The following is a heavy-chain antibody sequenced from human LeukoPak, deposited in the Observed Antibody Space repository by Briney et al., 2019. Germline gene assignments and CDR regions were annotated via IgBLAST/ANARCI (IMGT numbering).Heavy chain of an antibody. CDR3: AREDTAMADAFEI. CDR1: GFTFSNYW. V-gene: IGHV3-74*01. D-gene: IGHD5-18*01. J-gene: IGHJ3*02. Sequence: GGSLRLSCAASGFTFSNYWMHWVRQAPGEGLVWVSRSSTDGSSISYADAVKGRFTISRDNAKNTLYLQMNDLRAEDTAVYYCAREDTAMADAFEIWGQGTMVTVSS. CDR2: SSTDGSSI.